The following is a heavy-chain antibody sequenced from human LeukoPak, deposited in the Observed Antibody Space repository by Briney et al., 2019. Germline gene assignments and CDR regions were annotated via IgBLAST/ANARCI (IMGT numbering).Heavy chain of an antibody. CDR2: AHYSGST. CDR1: SGSISSSSFF. J-gene: IGHJ4*02. CDR3: AGENNGSSHY. V-gene: IGHV4-39*07. Sequence: PSETLSLTCIVSSGSISSSSFFWSWTRQSPGKGLEWIGSAHYSGSTYYNPSLKSRVTISLDTSKNQFSLTMNSVTAADTAVYFCAGENNGSSHYWGKGTQVTVSS. D-gene: IGHD6-6*01.